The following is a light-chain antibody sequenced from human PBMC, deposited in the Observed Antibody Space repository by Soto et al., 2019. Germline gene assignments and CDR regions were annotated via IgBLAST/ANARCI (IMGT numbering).Light chain of an antibody. Sequence: DIQMTQSPSTLSASVGDRVTITCRASQSISSWLAWYQQKPGKAPKLLIYKASSLEGGVPSRFSGSGSGTEFTLTISSLQPDDFATYCCQQSNSYPLTFGGGTKVEIK. CDR3: QQSNSYPLT. CDR1: QSISSW. CDR2: KAS. J-gene: IGKJ4*01. V-gene: IGKV1-5*03.